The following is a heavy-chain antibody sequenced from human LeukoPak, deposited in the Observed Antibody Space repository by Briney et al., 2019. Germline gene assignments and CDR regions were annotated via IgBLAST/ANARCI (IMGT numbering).Heavy chain of an antibody. Sequence: PSETLPLTCTVSGGSISSYYWSWIRQPPGKGLEWIGYIYYSGSTNYNPSLKSRVTISVDTSKNQFSLKLSSATAADTAVYYCARGGPRAFDIWGQGTMVTVSS. D-gene: IGHD2-15*01. CDR3: ARGGPRAFDI. CDR1: GGSISSYY. V-gene: IGHV4-59*01. CDR2: IYYSGST. J-gene: IGHJ3*02.